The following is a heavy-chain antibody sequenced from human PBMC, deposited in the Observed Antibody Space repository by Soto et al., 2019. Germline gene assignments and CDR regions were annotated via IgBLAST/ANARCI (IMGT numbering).Heavy chain of an antibody. CDR1: GFIFSNNV. V-gene: IGHV3-30*02. CDR2: MSYDGSDT. D-gene: IGHD3-10*02. J-gene: IGHJ5*02. CDR3: TIVRVADSALDP. Sequence: GGSLRLSCVGSGFIFSNNVMHWVRQTPGKGLEWVAFMSYDGSDTFYADSVKGRFTISRGNSKNTLFLHMSNLRAEDTAMYYCTIVRVADSALDPWGKGTLVTVPS.